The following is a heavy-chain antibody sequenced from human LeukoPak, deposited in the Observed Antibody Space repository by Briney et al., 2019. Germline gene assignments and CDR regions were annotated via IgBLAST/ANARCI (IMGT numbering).Heavy chain of an antibody. J-gene: IGHJ4*02. V-gene: IGHV3-74*01. CDR3: TRDTNYFDS. CDR1: GFTFSSYA. Sequence: GGSLRLSCTASGFTFSSYAMNRVRQAPGKGLVWVSRINTDGRSISYADSVKGRFTISRDNAKNTLYLQMNSLRAEDTAVYFCTRDTNYFDSWGQGTLVTVSS. CDR2: INTDGRSI. D-gene: IGHD1-1*01.